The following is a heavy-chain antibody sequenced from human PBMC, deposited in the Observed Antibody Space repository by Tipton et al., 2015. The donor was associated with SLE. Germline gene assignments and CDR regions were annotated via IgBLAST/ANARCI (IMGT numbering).Heavy chain of an antibody. J-gene: IGHJ4*02. CDR2: VNHLGTI. V-gene: IGHV4-38-2*01. D-gene: IGHD3-16*01. CDR3: ARMEGMITYGGIAGL. Sequence: GLVKPSETLSLNCAVSGYSISKDYYWSWIRQSPGKGLEWIGEVNHLGTIYYNASLKSRVTISIDTSKSHFSLKLTSVTAADTAVYYCARMEGMITYGGIAGLWGQGTVVTVSS. CDR1: GYSISKDYY.